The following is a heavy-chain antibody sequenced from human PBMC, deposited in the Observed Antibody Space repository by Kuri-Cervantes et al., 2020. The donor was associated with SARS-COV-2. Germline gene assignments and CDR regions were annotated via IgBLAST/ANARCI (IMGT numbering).Heavy chain of an antibody. V-gene: IGHV3-48*02. CDR1: GFTFSCYS. J-gene: IGHJ6*02. CDR3: ARGYCSSTSCPPYYYYGMDV. Sequence: GESLKISCAASGFTFSCYSMNWVRQAPGKGLEWVSYISSSSSTIYYADSVKGRFTISRDNAKNSLYLQMNSLRDEDTAVYYCARGYCSSTSCPPYYYYGMDVWGQGTTVTVSS. CDR2: ISSSSSTI. D-gene: IGHD2-2*01.